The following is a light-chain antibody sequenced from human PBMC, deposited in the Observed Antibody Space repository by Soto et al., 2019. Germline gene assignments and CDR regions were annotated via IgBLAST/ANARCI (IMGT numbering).Light chain of an antibody. CDR2: GND. CDR1: RSNIGSNA. V-gene: IGLV1-44*01. CDR3: AAWDDTLNGFV. J-gene: IGLJ1*01. Sequence: QSVLTQPPSASGTPGQRVTISSSGTRSNIGSNAVNWYQQLPGTAPKLLIYGNDQRPSGVHDRFSGSKAGTSASLAISGLQSEDEADYYCAAWDDTLNGFVFGTGTKLTVL.